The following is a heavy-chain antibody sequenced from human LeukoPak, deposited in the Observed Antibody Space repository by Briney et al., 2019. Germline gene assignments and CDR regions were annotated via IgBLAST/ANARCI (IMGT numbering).Heavy chain of an antibody. Sequence: PGGSLRLSCAASGFTFSDYYMSWIRQAPGKGLQWVSYISGAGDYTNYADSVKGRFTISRDNAKNSLYLQMNSLRAEDTAVYYCARDGYTSGWYVWGQGTMVTVSS. J-gene: IGHJ3*01. CDR1: GFTFSDYY. CDR3: ARDGYTSGWYV. V-gene: IGHV3-11*06. CDR2: ISGAGDYT. D-gene: IGHD6-19*01.